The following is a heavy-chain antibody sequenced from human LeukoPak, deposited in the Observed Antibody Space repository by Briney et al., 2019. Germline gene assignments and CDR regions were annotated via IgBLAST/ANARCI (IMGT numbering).Heavy chain of an antibody. CDR2: ISNSGYNT. Sequence: GGSLRLSCAASGFTVSSRAMRWVRQAPGKGLDWVSTISNSGYNTWYADSVKGRFTISRDNSQNTLYLQMSSLRAEDTALYFCARHDGSSFIYYVDYWGHGALVTVSS. D-gene: IGHD3-10*01. V-gene: IGHV3-23*01. J-gene: IGHJ4*01. CDR1: GFTVSSRA. CDR3: ARHDGSSFIYYVDY.